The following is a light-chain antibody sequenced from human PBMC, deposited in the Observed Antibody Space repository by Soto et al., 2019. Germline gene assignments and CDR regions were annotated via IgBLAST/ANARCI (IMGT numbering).Light chain of an antibody. CDR1: RNDIGAYEF. Sequence: QSALTQPPSASGSPGQSVTISCTGTRNDIGAYEFVSWYQQHPGKAPKLMIYEVNNRPSGVSHRFSGSKSGNTASLTISGLQAEDEADYYCSSYTSSSTLYVFGTGTKVTVL. CDR3: SSYTSSSTLYV. V-gene: IGLV2-14*01. J-gene: IGLJ1*01. CDR2: EVN.